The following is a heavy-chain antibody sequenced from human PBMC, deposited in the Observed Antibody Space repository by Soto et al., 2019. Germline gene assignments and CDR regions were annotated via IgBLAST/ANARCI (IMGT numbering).Heavy chain of an antibody. CDR1: GHTVTDLS. V-gene: IGHV1-24*01. CDR3: ATENTRRGLTLFGVVIAALYY. J-gene: IGHJ4*02. D-gene: IGHD3-3*01. Sequence: QVQLVQSGAEVKKPGTSVKVSCKVSGHTVTDLSMHWVRLAPGGGLEWMGRFDPEDGETIYAEKFQGRLPMTEDTSTDTAYMELNSLTYEDTALYYCATENTRRGLTLFGVVIAALYYWGQGTLVTVSS. CDR2: FDPEDGET.